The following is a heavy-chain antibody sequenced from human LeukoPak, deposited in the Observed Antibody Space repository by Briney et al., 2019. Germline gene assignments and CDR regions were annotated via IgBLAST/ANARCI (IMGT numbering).Heavy chain of an antibody. Sequence: ASVKVSCKASGYTFTSNYMHWVRQAPGQGLEWMGRINPNGGGKNYAQKFQGRVTMTRDTSISTAYMELSRLRSDDTAVYYCARVYYDSSGYAVPFDYWGQGTLVTVSS. D-gene: IGHD3-22*01. CDR2: INPNGGGK. V-gene: IGHV1-2*06. CDR3: ARVYYDSSGYAVPFDY. J-gene: IGHJ4*02. CDR1: GYTFTSNY.